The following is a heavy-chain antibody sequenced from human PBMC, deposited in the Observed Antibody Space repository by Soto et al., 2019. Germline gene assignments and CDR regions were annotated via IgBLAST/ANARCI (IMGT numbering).Heavy chain of an antibody. CDR2: IWYDGSNK. CDR1: GFTFSSYG. D-gene: IGHD6-13*01. CDR3: ARDRIAAAEGAFDI. J-gene: IGHJ3*02. V-gene: IGHV3-33*01. Sequence: PGGSLRLSCAASGFTFSSYGMHWVRQAPGKGLEWVAVIWYDGSNKYYADSVKGRFTISRDNSKNTLYLQMNSLRAEDTAVYYCARDRIAAAEGAFDIWGQGTMVT.